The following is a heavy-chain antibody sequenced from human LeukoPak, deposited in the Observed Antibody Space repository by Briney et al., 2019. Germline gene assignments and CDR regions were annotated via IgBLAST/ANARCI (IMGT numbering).Heavy chain of an antibody. J-gene: IGHJ6*02. CDR3: TRGQGRGYYYVSGSSFNDYYGMDV. Sequence: TLSLTCTASGCTIGAYAMSWIRQPPGKGLEWVGFMSSNAYGGTTEYAASVKSRFTISRDDSKSIAYLQMNSLKTEDTAVYYCTRGQGRGYYYVSGSSFNDYYGMDVWGQGTTVTVSS. CDR2: MSSNAYGGTT. CDR1: GCTIGAYA. V-gene: IGHV3-49*03. D-gene: IGHD3-10*01.